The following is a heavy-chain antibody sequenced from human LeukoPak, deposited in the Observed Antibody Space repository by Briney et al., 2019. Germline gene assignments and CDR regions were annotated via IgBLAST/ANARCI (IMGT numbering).Heavy chain of an antibody. Sequence: PSETLSLTCAVYGGSFSGYYWSWIRQPPGKGLEWIGEINHSGSTNYNPSLKSRVTISVDTSKTQFSLKLTSVTAADTAVYYCARRGAVALLYWGQGTLVTVSS. V-gene: IGHV4-34*01. CDR2: INHSGST. D-gene: IGHD6-19*01. CDR1: GGSFSGYY. CDR3: ARRGAVALLY. J-gene: IGHJ4*02.